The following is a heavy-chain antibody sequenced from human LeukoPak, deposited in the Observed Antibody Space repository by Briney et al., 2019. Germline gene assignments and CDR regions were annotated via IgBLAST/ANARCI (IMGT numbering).Heavy chain of an antibody. V-gene: IGHV4-4*07. CDR2: IYSSGRT. J-gene: IGHJ5*02. CDR1: GGSISSYY. CDR3: AKMVRGVTNWFDP. D-gene: IGHD3-10*01. Sequence: SETLSLTCTVSGGSISSYYWTWIRQPAGKGLEWIGRIYSSGRTNYNPSLKSRVTMSVDTPKNHFSLKLSSVTAADTAVYYCAKMVRGVTNWFDPWGQGTLVTVSS.